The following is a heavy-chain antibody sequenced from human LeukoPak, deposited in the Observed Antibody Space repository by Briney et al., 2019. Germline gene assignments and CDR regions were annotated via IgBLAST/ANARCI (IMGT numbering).Heavy chain of an antibody. CDR1: GYTFTGYY. CDR3: ARGGVPSRGWYGGSDF. D-gene: IGHD6-19*01. Sequence: ASVKVSCKASGYTFTGYYMHWVRQAPGQGLEWMGWINPNSGGTNYAQKFQGRVTMTRDTSISTAYMELSRLRSDDTAVYYCARGGVPSRGWYGGSDFWGQGTLVTVSS. J-gene: IGHJ4*02. CDR2: INPNSGGT. V-gene: IGHV1-2*02.